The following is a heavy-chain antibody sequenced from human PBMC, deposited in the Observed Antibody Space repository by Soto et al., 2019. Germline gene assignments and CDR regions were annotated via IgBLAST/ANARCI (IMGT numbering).Heavy chain of an antibody. CDR2: ISPSTSHI. D-gene: IGHD2-15*01. Sequence: EVHLVESGGGLVKPGGSLRLSCAVSGFTFSSCTMNWVRQAPGKGLEWVSSISPSTSHIYYAASVKGRFTISRDNAKNSLFLQMNSLRAEDTVVYYCSCCSGGACHQNYGMDVWGQGTTVTVSS. J-gene: IGHJ6*02. CDR3: SCCSGGACHQNYGMDV. CDR1: GFTFSSCT. V-gene: IGHV3-21*01.